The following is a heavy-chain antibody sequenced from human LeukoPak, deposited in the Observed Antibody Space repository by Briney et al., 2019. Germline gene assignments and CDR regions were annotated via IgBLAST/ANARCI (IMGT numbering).Heavy chain of an antibody. Sequence: GGSLRLSCAASGFTFRNAWMSWVRQAPGKGLEWVGRIKSKTDGGTTDYAAPVKGRFTISRDDSKNTLYLQMNSLKTEDTAVYYCTTAGYFDWLSYYFDYWGQGTLVTVSS. V-gene: IGHV3-15*01. CDR2: IKSKTDGGTT. CDR1: GFTFRNAW. J-gene: IGHJ4*02. D-gene: IGHD3-9*01. CDR3: TTAGYFDWLSYYFDY.